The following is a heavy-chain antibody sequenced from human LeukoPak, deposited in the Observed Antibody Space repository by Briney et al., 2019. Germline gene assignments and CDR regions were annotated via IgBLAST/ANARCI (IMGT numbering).Heavy chain of an antibody. Sequence: ASVTVSCKASGYIFTDYYIHWVRQAPGQGLEWMGWISAHNGNTNYEEKVQGRVTMTTDTSTSTAYMELRSLRSDDTAVYYCARDKGTVATYYYYYMDVWGKGTTVTVSS. V-gene: IGHV1-18*04. CDR3: ARDKGTVATYYYYYMDV. CDR2: ISAHNGNT. CDR1: GYIFTDYY. J-gene: IGHJ6*03. D-gene: IGHD6-19*01.